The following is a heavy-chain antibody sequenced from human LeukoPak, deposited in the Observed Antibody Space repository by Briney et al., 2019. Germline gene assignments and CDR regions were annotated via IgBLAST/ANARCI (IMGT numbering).Heavy chain of an antibody. J-gene: IGHJ4*02. Sequence: GRSLRLSCAASGFTFDDYAMHWVRQAPGKGLEWVSGISWNSGSIGYADSVKGRFTISRDNAKNSLYLQMNSLRAEDTALYYCAKDYKPTVIGPPGYWGQGTLVTVSS. CDR1: GFTFDDYA. CDR3: AKDYKPTVIGPPGY. V-gene: IGHV3-9*01. D-gene: IGHD3-16*02. CDR2: ISWNSGSI.